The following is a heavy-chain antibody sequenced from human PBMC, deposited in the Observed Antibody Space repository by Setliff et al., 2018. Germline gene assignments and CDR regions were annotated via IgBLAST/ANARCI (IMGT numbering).Heavy chain of an antibody. CDR1: GYTFTDFG. CDR3: ARLVRYCSKTTCQTASGAEL. J-gene: IGHJ4*02. Sequence: GASVKVSCKASGYTFTDFGINWVRQAPGQGLEWMGWVSPNTGNTYSTQKFQGRVTLTTDTSTSIAYMEVKSLTSDDTAVYYCARLVRYCSKTTCQTASGAELWGQGTLVTVSS. V-gene: IGHV1-18*01. CDR2: VSPNTGNT. D-gene: IGHD2-8*01.